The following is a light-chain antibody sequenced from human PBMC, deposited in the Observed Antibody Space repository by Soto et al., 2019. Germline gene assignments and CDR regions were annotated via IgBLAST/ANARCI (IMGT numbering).Light chain of an antibody. Sequence: DIVLTQSPGTLSLSPGERATLSCRASQSVSSNYLAWYQQRPGQAPRLLIYGASTRATGIPDRFSGSGSGTDFTLTISRLDPEDFAVYYCQQYGSLSWTFGQGTKVEIK. CDR2: GAS. V-gene: IGKV3-20*01. CDR3: QQYGSLSWT. CDR1: QSVSSNY. J-gene: IGKJ1*01.